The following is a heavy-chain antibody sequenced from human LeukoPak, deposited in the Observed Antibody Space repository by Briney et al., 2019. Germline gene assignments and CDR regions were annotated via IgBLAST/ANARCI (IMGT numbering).Heavy chain of an antibody. CDR3: AKEFIAVAGIFGGAEPTTNY. CDR1: GFTFSSYG. D-gene: IGHD6-19*01. Sequence: GGSLRLSCAASGFTFSSYGMHWVRQAPGKGLEWVAVISYDGSNKYYADSVKGRFTISRDNSKNTLYLQMNSLRAEDTAVYYCAKEFIAVAGIFGGAEPTTNYWGQGTLVTVSS. V-gene: IGHV3-30*18. CDR2: ISYDGSNK. J-gene: IGHJ4*02.